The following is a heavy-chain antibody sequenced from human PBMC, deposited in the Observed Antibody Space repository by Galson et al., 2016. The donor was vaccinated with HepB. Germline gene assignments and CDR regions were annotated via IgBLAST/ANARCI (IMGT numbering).Heavy chain of an antibody. V-gene: IGHV1-69*06. CDR2: IIPLFGAT. CDR3: VRGGVITMVRGVMPGWFDP. J-gene: IGHJ5*02. CDR1: GGTFSNFA. Sequence: SVKVSCKASGGTFSNFAISWLRQAPGQGLEWMGGIIPLFGATNYAQKFQGRVTVTAGKSTTTGYMGLSSLRSEDTAVYYCVRGGVITMVRGVMPGWFDPWGQGTLVTVSS. D-gene: IGHD3-10*01.